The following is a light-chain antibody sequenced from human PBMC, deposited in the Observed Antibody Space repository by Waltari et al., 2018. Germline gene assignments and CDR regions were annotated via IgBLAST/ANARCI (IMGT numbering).Light chain of an antibody. J-gene: IGKJ4*01. Sequence: PPPCKASQIVSNNYLAWYQQQPGQAPRLLIYGVSSRATGIPDRFSGSGSGTDFTLTISRLEPEDSAVYFCHLYGSARTFGGGTKVEIK. CDR1: QIVSNNY. CDR3: HLYGSART. V-gene: IGKV3-20*01. CDR2: GVS.